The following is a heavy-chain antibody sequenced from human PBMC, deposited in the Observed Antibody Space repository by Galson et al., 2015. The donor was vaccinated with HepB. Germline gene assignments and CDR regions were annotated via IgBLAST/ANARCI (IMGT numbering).Heavy chain of an antibody. CDR2: ISSSSSYI. CDR3: ARARGSWNNWFDP. J-gene: IGHJ5*02. CDR1: GFTFSSYS. D-gene: IGHD6-13*01. Sequence: SLRLSCAASGFTFSSYSMNWVRQAPGKGLEWVSSISSSSSYIYYADSVKGRFTISRDNAKNSLYLQMNSLRAEDTAVYYCARARGSWNNWFDPWGQGTLVTVSS. V-gene: IGHV3-21*01.